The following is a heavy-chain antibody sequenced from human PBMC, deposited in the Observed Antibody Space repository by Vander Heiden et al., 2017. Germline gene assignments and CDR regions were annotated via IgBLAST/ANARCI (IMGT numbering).Heavy chain of an antibody. CDR1: GFSLSTSGMC. J-gene: IGHJ3*02. Sequence: QVTLRESGPALVKPTQTLTLTCTFSGFSLSTSGMCVSWIRQPPGKALEWLALIDWDDDKYYSTSLKTRLTISKDTSKNQVVLTTTNMDPVDTATYYCARMVPGVVVPNGAFDIWGQGTMVTVSS. CDR3: ARMVPGVVVPNGAFDI. D-gene: IGHD2-8*01. V-gene: IGHV2-70*01. CDR2: IDWDDDK.